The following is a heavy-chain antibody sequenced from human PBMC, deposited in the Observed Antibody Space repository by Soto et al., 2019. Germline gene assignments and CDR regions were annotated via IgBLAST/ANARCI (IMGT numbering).Heavy chain of an antibody. CDR3: AKWAGGFDY. CDR1: GFTFSSYG. CDR2: ISYDGSYK. V-gene: IGHV3-30*18. J-gene: IGHJ4*02. Sequence: QVQLVESGGGVVQPERSLRLSCASSGFTFSSYGMHWVRQAPGKGLEWVAVISYDGSYKYYADSVKGRFTISRDNSKNTLYLQMNSLRAEDTALYYCAKWAGGFDYWGQGTLVTVSS.